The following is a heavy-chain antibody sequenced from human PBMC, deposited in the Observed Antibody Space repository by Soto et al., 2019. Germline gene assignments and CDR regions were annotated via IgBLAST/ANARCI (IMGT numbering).Heavy chain of an antibody. D-gene: IGHD5-12*01. V-gene: IGHV3-23*01. CDR1: GFTFTNYA. J-gene: IGHJ4*02. CDR3: AKVKTWTYLDF. Sequence: GGPLRLSCAASGFTFTNYAMTWVRQAPGRGLEWVSSISGSGETTYYADSVKGRFTISRDNSKNTLYLQMNSLRAEDTAVYYCAKVKTWTYLDFWGQGTLVTVSS. CDR2: ISGSGETT.